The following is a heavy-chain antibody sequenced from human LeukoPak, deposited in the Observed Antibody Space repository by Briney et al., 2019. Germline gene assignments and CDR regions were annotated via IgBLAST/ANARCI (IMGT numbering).Heavy chain of an antibody. V-gene: IGHV3-30*18. Sequence: GGSLRLSCAASGFTFSSYGMHWVRQAPGKGLEWVAVISYDGSNKYYADSVKGRFTISRDNSKYTLYLQMNSLRAEDTAVYYCAKDRTIAAAGTGYYYYYGMDVWGQGTTVTVSS. CDR2: ISYDGSNK. D-gene: IGHD6-13*01. J-gene: IGHJ6*02. CDR3: AKDRTIAAAGTGYYYYYGMDV. CDR1: GFTFSSYG.